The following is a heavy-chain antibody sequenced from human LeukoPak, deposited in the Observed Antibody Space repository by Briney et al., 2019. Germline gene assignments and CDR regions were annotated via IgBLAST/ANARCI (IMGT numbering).Heavy chain of an antibody. J-gene: IGHJ4*02. CDR3: AREFGHCYGDNCFYFFDT. CDR1: GYTLTNYN. CDR2: TYTYKGDR. Sequence: GAAVKVSCKASGYTLTNYNIYWVRQAPGQGLEWMGCTYTYKGDRLYAQKHQGRLTMTADTSRHTAYMELRSLRFDDTAVYYCAREFGHCYGDNCFYFFDTWGRGFRVTVSS. D-gene: IGHD4-23*01. V-gene: IGHV1-18*01.